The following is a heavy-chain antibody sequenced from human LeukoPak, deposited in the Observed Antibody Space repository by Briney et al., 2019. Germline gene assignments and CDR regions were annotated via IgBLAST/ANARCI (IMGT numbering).Heavy chain of an antibody. V-gene: IGHV4-39*07. CDR3: ARVSGVHY. CDR1: GGSISSGGNY. CDR2: IYYSGST. J-gene: IGHJ4*02. Sequence: ASETLSLTCTVSGGSISSGGNYWSWIRQPPGKGLEWIGSIYYSGSTYYNPSLKSRVTISVDTSKNQFSLKLSSVTAADTAVYYCARVSGVHYWGQGTLVTVSS. D-gene: IGHD2-8*01.